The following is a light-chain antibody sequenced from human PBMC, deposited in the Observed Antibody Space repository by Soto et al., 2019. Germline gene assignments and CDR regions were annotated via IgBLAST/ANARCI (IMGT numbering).Light chain of an antibody. CDR1: QSINNW. Sequence: DIHLTQSPSTLSASVGDRVTITCRAGQSINNWLAWYQQKPGKAPKLLIYDASTLESGVPLRFSGSGSGTEFTLTISSLQPDDVATYYCQQYNNFRWTFGQGTKVDI. CDR3: QQYNNFRWT. J-gene: IGKJ1*01. CDR2: DAS. V-gene: IGKV1-5*01.